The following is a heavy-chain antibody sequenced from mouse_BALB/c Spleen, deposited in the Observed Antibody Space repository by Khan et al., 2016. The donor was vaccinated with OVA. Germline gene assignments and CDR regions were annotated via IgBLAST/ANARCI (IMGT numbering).Heavy chain of an antibody. CDR3: IRDRIDY. CDR1: GYTFTTYW. Sequence: VQLQESGAELAKPGASVKMSCKASGYTFTTYWMHWVKQRPAQGLEWIGYINPTSGYTNYNEKFKDRATLTADRSSSTAYMQLSSLTAEDSAVYYGIRDRIDYWGQGTTLTVSS. V-gene: IGHV1-7*01. J-gene: IGHJ2*01. CDR2: INPTSGYT.